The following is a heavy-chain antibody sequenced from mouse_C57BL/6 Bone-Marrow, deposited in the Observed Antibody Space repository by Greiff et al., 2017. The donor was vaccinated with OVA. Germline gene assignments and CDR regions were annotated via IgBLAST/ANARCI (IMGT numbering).Heavy chain of an antibody. CDR1: GYTFTSYW. J-gene: IGHJ1*03. Sequence: VQLQQPGAELVKPGASVKMSCKASGYTFTSYWITWVKQRPGKGLEWIGDIYPGSGSTNYNEKFKSKATLTVDTSSSTAYMQLSSLTSEDSAVYYCAREGNYGSSYVGYFDVWGTGTTVTVSS. V-gene: IGHV1-55*01. CDR3: AREGNYGSSYVGYFDV. D-gene: IGHD1-1*01. CDR2: IYPGSGST.